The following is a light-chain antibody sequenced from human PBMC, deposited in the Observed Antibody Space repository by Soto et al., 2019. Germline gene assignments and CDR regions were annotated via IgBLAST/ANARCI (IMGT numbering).Light chain of an antibody. Sequence: EIVLTQSPATLSSFPGDRVTLSCRASQYINTRLAWYQHRPGQAPRLLIYQTSLRAAGIPARFSASGSGTDFTLTISDVQPEDFATYYCQEYNSWRGEWTFGQGTKVEIK. V-gene: IGKV3-11*01. CDR1: QYINTR. CDR2: QTS. CDR3: QEYNSWRGEWT. J-gene: IGKJ1*01.